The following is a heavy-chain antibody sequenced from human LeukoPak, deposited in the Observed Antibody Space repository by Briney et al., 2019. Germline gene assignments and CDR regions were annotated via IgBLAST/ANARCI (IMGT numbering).Heavy chain of an antibody. CDR2: ISGGGGGT. V-gene: IGHV3-23*01. CDR1: GFSLSRDG. Sequence: GRSLRLNCAASGFSLSRDGLSRIQKTPGKGLEWVSGISGGGGGTFYADSVRGRFTISRDNSKNTVYLQMNSLRAEDTAVYYCAKSATTVTSNFDYWGQGTLVTVSS. CDR3: AKSATTVTSNFDY. D-gene: IGHD4-17*01. J-gene: IGHJ4*02.